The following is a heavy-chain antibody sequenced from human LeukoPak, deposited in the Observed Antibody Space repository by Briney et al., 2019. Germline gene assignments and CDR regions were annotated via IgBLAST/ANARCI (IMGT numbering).Heavy chain of an antibody. CDR2: IKQDGSEK. J-gene: IGHJ4*02. D-gene: IGHD2-2*01. Sequence: GGSLRLSCVASGFTFSDYYMSWVRQAPGKGREWVANIKQDGSEKYFVDSVKGRFTISRDNTKNPLYRQMNSLRDEDTAVYYCARVGYCSTTSCYWRAFAYWGQGPLLTVPS. CDR1: GFTFSDYY. CDR3: ARVGYCSTTSCYWRAFAY. V-gene: IGHV3-7*01.